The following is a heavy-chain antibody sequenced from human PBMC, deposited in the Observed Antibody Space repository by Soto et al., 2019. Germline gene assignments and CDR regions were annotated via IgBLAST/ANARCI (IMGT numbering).Heavy chain of an antibody. CDR2: INSGSTSV. CDR1: GFDFNSYS. V-gene: IGHV3-48*01. CDR3: TSSASPDAY. Sequence: EVQLVESGGGLVQPGGSLRLSCVASGFDFNSYSMNWVRQAPGKGLEWISYINSGSTSVFYADSVKGRFTISRDNAKNALYLQMNSLRAEDTAVYYCTSSASPDAYWGQGTLVIVSS. D-gene: IGHD1-26*01. J-gene: IGHJ4*02.